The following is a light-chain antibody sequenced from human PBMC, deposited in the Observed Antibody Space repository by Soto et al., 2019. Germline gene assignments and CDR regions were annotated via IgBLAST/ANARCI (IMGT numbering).Light chain of an antibody. Sequence: DIQITQSPSSLSASVGDRVTITCGASQSISSWLAWYQQKPGKAPKLLIYDASSLESGVPSRFSGSGSGTEFTLTISSLQPDDFATYYCQHYNSYSEAFGQGTKVDI. J-gene: IGKJ1*01. CDR3: QHYNSYSEA. CDR2: DAS. CDR1: QSISSW. V-gene: IGKV1-5*01.